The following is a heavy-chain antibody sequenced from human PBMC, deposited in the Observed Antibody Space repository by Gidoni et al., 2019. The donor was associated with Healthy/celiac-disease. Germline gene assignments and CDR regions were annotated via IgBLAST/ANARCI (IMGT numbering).Heavy chain of an antibody. CDR1: GYTFTSYG. V-gene: IGHV1-18*01. CDR3: ARGAHSGSYWGAYDYGMDV. Sequence: QVQLVQSGAEVKKPGASVKVSCKASGYTFTSYGISWVRQAPGQGLEWMGWISAYNGNTNYAQKLQGRVTMTKETSTSTAYMELRSLRSDDTAVYYCARGAHSGSYWGAYDYGMDVWGQGTTVTVSS. D-gene: IGHD1-26*01. CDR2: ISAYNGNT. J-gene: IGHJ6*02.